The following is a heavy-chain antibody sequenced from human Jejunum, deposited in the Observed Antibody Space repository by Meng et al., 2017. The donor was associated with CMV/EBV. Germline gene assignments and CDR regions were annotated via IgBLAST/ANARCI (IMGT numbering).Heavy chain of an antibody. CDR2: ISGGGVPK. V-gene: IGHV3-48*03. D-gene: IGHD1-26*01. CDR3: ARGRSLYFFDF. CDR1: GFTFSGYN. Sequence: CAAPGFTFSGYNMNWFRQAPGMGLEWVAYISGGGVPKFYAASVKGRFAISRDNAKNSLFLQLDNVRAEDTAVYYCARGRSLYFFDFWGQGTLVTVSS. J-gene: IGHJ4*02.